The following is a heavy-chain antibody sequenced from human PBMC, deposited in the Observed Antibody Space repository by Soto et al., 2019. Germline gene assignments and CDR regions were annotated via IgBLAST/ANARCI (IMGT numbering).Heavy chain of an antibody. V-gene: IGHV3-33*01. Sequence: QVQLVESGGGVVQPGRSLRLSCAASGFTFSSYGMPWVRQAPGKGLEWVAVIWTDGSKKYYADSVKGRFTISRDNSKNTLYLQMNSLRAEDTAIYYCAISASFPELQFYFDYWCQGTLGSVSS. J-gene: IGHJ4*02. CDR1: GFTFSSYG. CDR3: AISASFPELQFYFDY. CDR2: IWTDGSKK. D-gene: IGHD1-26*01.